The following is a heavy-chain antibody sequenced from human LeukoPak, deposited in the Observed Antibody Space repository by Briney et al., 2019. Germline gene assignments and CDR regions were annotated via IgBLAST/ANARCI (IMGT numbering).Heavy chain of an antibody. CDR1: GFTFSSYA. D-gene: IGHD6-6*01. CDR2: ITGSGGRT. Sequence: GGSLRLSCAASGFTFSSYAMNWVRQAPGKGLEWVSAITGSGGRTYYADSVKGRFTISRDNSKNTLYLQMNSLRAEDTAVYYCAKDRRYFDYWGQGTLVTVSS. J-gene: IGHJ4*02. CDR3: AKDRRYFDY. V-gene: IGHV3-23*01.